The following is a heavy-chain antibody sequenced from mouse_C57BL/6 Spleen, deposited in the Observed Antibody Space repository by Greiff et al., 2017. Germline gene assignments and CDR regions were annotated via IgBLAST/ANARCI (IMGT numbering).Heavy chain of an antibody. V-gene: IGHV1-69*01. J-gene: IGHJ2*01. Sequence: QVQLQQSGAELVMPGASVKLSCKASGYTFTSYWMHWVKQRPGQGLEWIGEIDPSDSYTNYNQKFKGKSTLTVDKSSSTAYMQLSSLTSEDSAVYYCARCSGPYYFDYWGQGTTLTVSS. D-gene: IGHD3-2*02. CDR1: GYTFTSYW. CDR2: IDPSDSYT. CDR3: ARCSGPYYFDY.